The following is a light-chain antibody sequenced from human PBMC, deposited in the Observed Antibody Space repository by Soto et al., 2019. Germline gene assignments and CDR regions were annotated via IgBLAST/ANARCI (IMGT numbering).Light chain of an antibody. J-gene: IGKJ5*01. CDR1: QSVSSN. Sequence: VSPGERATLSCRASQSVSSNLAWYRQKPGQAPRLLIYGASTRATGIPARFSGSGSGTEFTLTISSLQSEDFAVYYCQQYNNWPPITFGQGTRLEIK. CDR3: QQYNNWPPIT. CDR2: GAS. V-gene: IGKV3-15*01.